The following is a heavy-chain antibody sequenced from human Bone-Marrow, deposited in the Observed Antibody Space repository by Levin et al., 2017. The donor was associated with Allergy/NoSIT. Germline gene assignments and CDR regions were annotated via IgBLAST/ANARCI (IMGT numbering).Heavy chain of an antibody. CDR2: IIPVFGPA. CDR1: GGTFSTYA. CDR3: AREDSTAAISFDS. V-gene: IGHV1-69*01. Sequence: KISCKASGGTFSTYAMSWIRQAPGQGLEWMGGIIPVFGPANYAQKFQGRVTITADESTTTVYLELRSLRDDDSAVYYCAREDSTAAISFDSWGQGTLVTVSS. J-gene: IGHJ4*02. D-gene: IGHD3-3*01.